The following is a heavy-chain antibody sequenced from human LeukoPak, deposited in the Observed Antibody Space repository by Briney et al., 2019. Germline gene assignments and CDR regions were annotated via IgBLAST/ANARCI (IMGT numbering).Heavy chain of an antibody. Sequence: PGGSLTLSCAASGSTFYDYAMHWVRQVPGKGLEWVGGANRDSSTIAYGDSVRGRFTISRGNARNSLYLQMNSLRTEDTAFYYCAKDLAVGTTPRVYAFDVWGQGTMVTVS. CDR1: GSTFYDYA. CDR2: ANRDSSTI. CDR3: AKDLAVGTTPRVYAFDV. D-gene: IGHD1-26*01. V-gene: IGHV3-9*01. J-gene: IGHJ3*01.